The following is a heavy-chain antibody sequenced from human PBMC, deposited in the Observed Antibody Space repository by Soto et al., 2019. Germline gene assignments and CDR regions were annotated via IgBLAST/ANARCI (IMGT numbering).Heavy chain of an antibody. CDR3: AKAHFYYGSGNARGTELIDY. Sequence: QVQLVESGGGVVQPGRSLRLSCAASGFTFSSYGMHWVRQAPGKGLKWVAVISYDGSNKYYADSVKGRFTISRDNSKNPLYLQRNSLRAEDTAVYYCAKAHFYYGSGNARGTELIDYWGQGTLVTVSS. CDR1: GFTFSSYG. J-gene: IGHJ4*02. CDR2: ISYDGSNK. V-gene: IGHV3-30*18. D-gene: IGHD3-10*01.